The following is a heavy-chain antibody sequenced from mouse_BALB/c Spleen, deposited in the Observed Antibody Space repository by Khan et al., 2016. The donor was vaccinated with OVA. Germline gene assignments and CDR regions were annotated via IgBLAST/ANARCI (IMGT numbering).Heavy chain of an antibody. Sequence: QVQLQQSGAELVKPGASVKLSCKASGYTFTSYYMYWVKQRPGQGLEWIGDINPSNGDTYFNEKFKNKATLSVDKSSSTTYMQISSLTSEDSAFYYCTRGGYGGFASWGQGTLVTVSA. CDR2: INPSNGDT. J-gene: IGHJ3*01. V-gene: IGHV1-53*01. CDR3: TRGGYGGFAS. CDR1: GYTFTSYY. D-gene: IGHD2-2*01.